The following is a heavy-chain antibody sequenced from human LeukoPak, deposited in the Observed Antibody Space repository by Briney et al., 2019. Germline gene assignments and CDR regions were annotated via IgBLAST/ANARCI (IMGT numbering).Heavy chain of an antibody. D-gene: IGHD5-18*01. Sequence: GGSLRLSCAASGFTVSSNYMSWVRQAPGKGLEWVSVIYSGGSTYYADSVKGRFTISRDNSKNTLYLQMNSLRAEDTAVYYCARERGYSYGYFLDYWGQGTLVTVSS. V-gene: IGHV3-53*01. CDR1: GFTVSSNY. J-gene: IGHJ4*02. CDR3: ARERGYSYGYFLDY. CDR2: IYSGGST.